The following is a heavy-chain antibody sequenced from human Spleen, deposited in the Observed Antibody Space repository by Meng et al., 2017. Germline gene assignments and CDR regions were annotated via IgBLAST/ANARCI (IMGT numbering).Heavy chain of an antibody. CDR3: ARGSATDDYGGPVDY. CDR1: GFTFSSYW. D-gene: IGHD4-23*01. Sequence: GESLKISCAASGFTFSSYWMSWVRQAPGKGLEWVANIKQDGSEKYYVDSVKGRFTISRDNAKNSLYLQMNSLRAEDTAVYYCARGSATDDYGGPVDYWGQGTRVTCCS. CDR2: IKQDGSEK. V-gene: IGHV3-7*01. J-gene: IGHJ4*02.